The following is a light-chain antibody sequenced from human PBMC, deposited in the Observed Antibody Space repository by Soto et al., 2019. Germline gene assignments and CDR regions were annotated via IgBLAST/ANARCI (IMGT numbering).Light chain of an antibody. V-gene: IGKV3-20*01. CDR1: QRVSSNY. Sequence: IVLTQSPGTQSLSPGASGARSCRASQRVSSNYVAWYQQKPGQAPRLLISGASNRATGTPDRFRGSRSGTDFTLTITRLEPEDFAVYYCQQYGSLSWTFGQGTKVDIK. CDR3: QQYGSLSWT. J-gene: IGKJ1*01. CDR2: GAS.